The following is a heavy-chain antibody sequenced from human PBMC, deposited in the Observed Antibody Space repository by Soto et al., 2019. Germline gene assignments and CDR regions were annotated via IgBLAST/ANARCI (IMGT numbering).Heavy chain of an antibody. D-gene: IGHD2-21*02. CDR3: ARLPCGGDCQQLRHAFDI. V-gene: IGHV4-59*08. J-gene: IGHJ3*02. CDR1: GGSISSYY. Sequence: PSETLSLTCTVSGGSISSYYWSWIRQPPGKGLEWIGYIYYSGSTNYNPSLKSRVTISVDTSKNQFSLKLSSVTAADTAVYYCARLPCGGDCQQLRHAFDIWGQGTMVTVSS. CDR2: IYYSGST.